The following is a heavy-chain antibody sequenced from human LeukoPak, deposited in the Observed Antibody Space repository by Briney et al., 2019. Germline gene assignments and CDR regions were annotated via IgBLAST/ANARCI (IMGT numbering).Heavy chain of an antibody. Sequence: PSETLSLTCTVSGSSISAYYWTWIRQSPGEGLEWIGNIYYSGSTNSNPSLKSRVTVSLDTSKNQFSLKLSSVTAADTAVYYCARTITIHAFDIWGQGTMVTVSS. J-gene: IGHJ3*02. CDR3: ARTITIHAFDI. CDR2: IYYSGST. CDR1: GSSISAYY. V-gene: IGHV4-59*08. D-gene: IGHD3-10*01.